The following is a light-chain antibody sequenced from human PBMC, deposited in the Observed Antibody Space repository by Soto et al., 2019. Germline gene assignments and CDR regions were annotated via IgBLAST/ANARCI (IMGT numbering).Light chain of an antibody. J-gene: IGLJ3*02. CDR1: SSYIGAGYD. Sequence: SVLTQPPSVSGAPGQRVTIPCTGTSSYIGAGYDVHWYQQLPGTAPKLLIYGNSNRPSGVPDRFSGSKSGTSVSLAITGLQAEDEADYYCQSYDSSLSGSVFGGGTKLTVL. CDR2: GNS. CDR3: QSYDSSLSGSV. V-gene: IGLV1-40*01.